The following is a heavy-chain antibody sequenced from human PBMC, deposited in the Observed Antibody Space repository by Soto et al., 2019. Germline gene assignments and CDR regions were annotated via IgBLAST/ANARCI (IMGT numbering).Heavy chain of an antibody. CDR3: ARGALIYYDFWSGPADY. CDR1: GFTFSSYS. D-gene: IGHD3-3*01. Sequence: EVQLVESGGGLVKPGGSLRLSCAASGFTFSSYSMNWVRQAPGKGLEWVSSISSSSSYIYYADSVKGRFTISRDNAKNSLYLQMNSLRAEDTAVYYCARGALIYYDFWSGPADYWGQGTLVTVSS. V-gene: IGHV3-21*01. CDR2: ISSSSSYI. J-gene: IGHJ4*02.